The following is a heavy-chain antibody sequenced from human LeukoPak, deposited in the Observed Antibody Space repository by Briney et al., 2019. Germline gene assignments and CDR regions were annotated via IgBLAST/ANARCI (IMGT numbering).Heavy chain of an antibody. V-gene: IGHV3-74*01. J-gene: IGHJ4*02. Sequence: PGGSLRLSCAASGFTFSNYWMHWVRQAPGRGLVWVSRINSNGSSTNYADSVKGRFTISRDNAKNTLHLQMSSLRAEDTAVYYCVSFYETYWGRGTLVTVSS. CDR2: INSNGSST. D-gene: IGHD2/OR15-2a*01. CDR3: VSFYETY. CDR1: GFTFSNYW.